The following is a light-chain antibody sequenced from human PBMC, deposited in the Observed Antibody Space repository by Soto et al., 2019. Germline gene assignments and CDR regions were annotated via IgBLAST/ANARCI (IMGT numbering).Light chain of an antibody. CDR2: DVT. CDR3: SSVTGSSYV. CDR1: SSDVGNNNY. J-gene: IGLJ1*01. V-gene: IGLV2-14*01. Sequence: QSALTQPASVSGSPGQSITISCTGTSSDVGNNNYVSWYQQNPGKAPKVMICDVTNRPSGVSNRFSGSKSGNTASLTISGLQAEDEADYYCSSVTGSSYVFGTGTKVTVL.